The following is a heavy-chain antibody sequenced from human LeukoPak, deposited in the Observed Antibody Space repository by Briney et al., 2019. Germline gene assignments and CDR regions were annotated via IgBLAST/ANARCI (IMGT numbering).Heavy chain of an antibody. Sequence: SETLSLTCTVTGDSISSSGNFWAWIRQPPGKGLEWIGNIYYSGITYNNPSLKSRLTISVDTSKNQFSLKLNSVTAADTAVYFCARRAYSAAYWKHFDYWGQGTLVTVSS. CDR2: IYYSGIT. CDR1: GDSISSSGNF. J-gene: IGHJ4*02. CDR3: ARRAYSAAYWKHFDY. V-gene: IGHV4-39*01. D-gene: IGHD1-1*01.